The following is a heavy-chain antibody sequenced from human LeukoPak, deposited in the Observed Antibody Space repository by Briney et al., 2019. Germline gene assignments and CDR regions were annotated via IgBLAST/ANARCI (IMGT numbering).Heavy chain of an antibody. V-gene: IGHV4-61*02. D-gene: IGHD2-15*01. CDR3: ARVSGYCSGGSCPPVGI. CDR2: IYTSGST. Sequence: SQTLSLTCTVSGGSISSGSYYWSWIRQPAGKGLEWIGRIYTSGSTNYNPSLKSRVAISVDTSKNQFSLKLSSVTAADTAVYYCARVSGYCSGGSCPPVGIWGQGTMVTVSS. J-gene: IGHJ3*02. CDR1: GGSISSGSYY.